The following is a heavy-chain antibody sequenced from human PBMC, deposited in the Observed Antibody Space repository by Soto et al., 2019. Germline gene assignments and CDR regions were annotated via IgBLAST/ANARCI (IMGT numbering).Heavy chain of an antibody. V-gene: IGHV3-15*07. CDR1: GFTFSNSW. J-gene: IGHJ6*02. D-gene: IGHD1-26*01. CDR2: IKSKTDGGTT. CDR3: TTDSADNQQRSGSYSMYYYGMDV. Sequence: PGGSLRLSCAASGFTFSNSWMNWVRQAPGKGLEWVGRIKSKTDGGTTDYAAPVKGRFTISRDDSKNTLYLQMNSLKTEDTAVYYCTTDSADNQQRSGSYSMYYYGMDVWGQGTTVTVSS.